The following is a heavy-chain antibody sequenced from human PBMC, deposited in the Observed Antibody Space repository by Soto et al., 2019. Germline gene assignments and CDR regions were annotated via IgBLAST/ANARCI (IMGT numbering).Heavy chain of an antibody. CDR1: GFTVSSYD. CDR2: ISGSGDST. Sequence: EVQPWESGGGLVQPGGSLRLSCAASGFTVSSYDMRWVRQAPVKGLEWVSAISGSGDSTYYADSVKGRFTISRDNSKNTLYLQMNSLRAEDTAVCYCARRGSGSYYDYWGQGTLVTVSS. V-gene: IGHV3-23*01. CDR3: ARRGSGSYYDY. J-gene: IGHJ4*02. D-gene: IGHD1-26*01.